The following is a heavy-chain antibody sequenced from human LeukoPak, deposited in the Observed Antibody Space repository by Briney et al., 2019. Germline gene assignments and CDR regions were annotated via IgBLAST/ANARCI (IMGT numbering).Heavy chain of an antibody. D-gene: IGHD5-18*01. Sequence: GGSLRLSCAASGFTLSDYYMSWVRQPPGKGLEWVSSIFPSGGEIHYADSVRGRFTISRDNSKSILSLQMNSLRAEDTATYYCATYRQVLLPFESWGQGTLVTVSS. CDR1: GFTLSDYY. CDR3: ATYRQVLLPFES. V-gene: IGHV3-23*01. J-gene: IGHJ4*02. CDR2: IFPSGGEI.